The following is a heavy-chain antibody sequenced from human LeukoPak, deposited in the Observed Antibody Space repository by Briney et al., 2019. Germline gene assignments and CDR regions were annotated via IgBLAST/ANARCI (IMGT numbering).Heavy chain of an antibody. CDR1: GFTFSSYS. Sequence: TAGGSLRLSCAASGFTFSSYSMNWVRQAPGKGLEWVSSISSSSSYIYYADSVKGRFTISRDNAKNSLYLQMNSLRAEDTAVYYCARDGSYGDLRETLDYWGQGTLVTVSS. CDR2: ISSSSSYI. J-gene: IGHJ4*02. CDR3: ARDGSYGDLRETLDY. V-gene: IGHV3-21*01. D-gene: IGHD4-17*01.